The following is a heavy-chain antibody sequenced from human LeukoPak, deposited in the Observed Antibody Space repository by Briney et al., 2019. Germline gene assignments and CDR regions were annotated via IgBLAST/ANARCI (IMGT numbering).Heavy chain of an antibody. CDR3: ARGENLRGYFDY. CDR2: ISSSSSYI. V-gene: IGHV3-21*01. J-gene: IGHJ4*02. D-gene: IGHD3-10*01. CDR1: GFTFSSYS. Sequence: GGSLRLSCAASGFTFSSYSMNWVRQAPGKGLEWVSSISSSSSYIYYADSVKGRFTISRDNAKNTLYLQMNSLRAEDTAVYYCARGENLRGYFDYWGQGTLVTVSS.